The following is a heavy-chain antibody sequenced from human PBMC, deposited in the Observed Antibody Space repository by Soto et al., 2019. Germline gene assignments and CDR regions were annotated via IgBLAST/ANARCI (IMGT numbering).Heavy chain of an antibody. CDR3: QPGADRTKDRLG. Sequence: EVQLLESGGALVQPGGSLRLSCAASGFTFSSYAMSWVRQAPGKGLEWVSTITDSGGTTYYAVSVKGRFTISRDNSKNTPYRQIKCLRAEATAVYYCQPGADRTKDRLGCGQGTPVTVSS. J-gene: IGHJ4*02. D-gene: IGHD1-7*01. CDR1: GFTFSSYA. CDR2: ITDSGGTT. V-gene: IGHV3-23*01.